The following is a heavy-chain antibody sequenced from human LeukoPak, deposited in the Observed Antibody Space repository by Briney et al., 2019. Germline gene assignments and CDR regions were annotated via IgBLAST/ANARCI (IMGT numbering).Heavy chain of an antibody. CDR1: GFTFNTYG. J-gene: IGHJ4*02. Sequence: GGSLRLSCAASGFTFNTYGMSWVRQAPGKGLEWVGFIRSKAYGGTTEYAASVKGRFTISRDDSKSIAYLQMNSLKTEDTAVYYCTRNIVVIPAAKENYYFDYWGQGTQVTVSS. V-gene: IGHV3-49*04. D-gene: IGHD2-2*01. CDR3: TRNIVVIPAAKENYYFDY. CDR2: IRSKAYGGTT.